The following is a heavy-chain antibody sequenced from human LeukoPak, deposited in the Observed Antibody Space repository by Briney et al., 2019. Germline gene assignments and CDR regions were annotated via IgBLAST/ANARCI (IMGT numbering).Heavy chain of an antibody. CDR3: TRDLMDYDVSTGLHHYYMDV. Sequence: GGSLRLSCVASGFTFSSYWMHWVRQDPRKGLVWVSRMNGDGRNINYADSVRGRFTISRDNAKNTLYLQMNTLRVEDTAVYYCTRDLMDYDVSTGLHHYYMDVWGQGTTVTVSS. V-gene: IGHV3-74*01. CDR2: MNGDGRNI. CDR1: GFTFSSYW. J-gene: IGHJ6*02. D-gene: IGHD3-9*01.